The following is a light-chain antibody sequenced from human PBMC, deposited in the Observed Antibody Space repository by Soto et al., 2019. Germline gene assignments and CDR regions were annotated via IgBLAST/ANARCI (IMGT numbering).Light chain of an antibody. J-gene: IGLJ3*02. CDR1: GSDVGDYNY. Sequence: QPALTQPASVSGSPGQSITISCSGTGSDVGDYNYVSWYQHHPGKAPKLMIFEVSHRPSGVSNRFSGSKSGNTASLTISGLQAEDEANYYCCSYTTSSTLVFGGGTKVTVL. V-gene: IGLV2-14*01. CDR3: CSYTTSSTLV. CDR2: EVS.